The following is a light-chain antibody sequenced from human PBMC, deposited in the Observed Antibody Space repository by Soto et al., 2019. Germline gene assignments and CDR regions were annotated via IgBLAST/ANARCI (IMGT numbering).Light chain of an antibody. J-gene: IGLJ1*01. V-gene: IGLV3-21*02. CDR2: DDS. Sequence: SYELTQPPSVSVAPGQTAKIICGGNNIGSKSVQWYQQKPGQAPVLVVYDDSDRPSGIPERFSGSKSWNTATLTISRVEAGDEADYYCQLWDTSSDHYVFGTGTNVTVL. CDR1: NIGSKS. CDR3: QLWDTSSDHYV.